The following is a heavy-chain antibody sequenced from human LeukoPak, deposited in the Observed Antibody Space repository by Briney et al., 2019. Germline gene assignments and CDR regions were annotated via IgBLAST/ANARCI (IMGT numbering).Heavy chain of an antibody. CDR3: ARDARSSSYMDV. V-gene: IGHV4-59*01. Sequence: SETLSLTCTVSGGYISSYYWSWIRQPPGKGLEWIAYIYYSGSTNYNPSLRSRATISVDTSKNQFSLKLTSVTAADTAVYYCARDARSSSYMDVWGKGTTVTVSS. CDR1: GGYISSYY. J-gene: IGHJ6*03. CDR2: IYYSGST. D-gene: IGHD2-2*01.